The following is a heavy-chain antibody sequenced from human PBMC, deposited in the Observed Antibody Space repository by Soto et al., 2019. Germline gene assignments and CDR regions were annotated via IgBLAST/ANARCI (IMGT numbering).Heavy chain of an antibody. V-gene: IGHV1-69*01. CDR1: GGTFSSYA. Sequence: QVQLVQSGAEVKKPGSSVKVSCKASGGTFSSYAISWVRQAPGQGLEWMGGIIPIFGTAHYAQKFQGRVTITADESTTTADTELSSLRAEDTAVYYCAGDPWRTGNTVYGLYAFDIWGQGTMVTVSS. D-gene: IGHD4-17*01. CDR2: IIPIFGTA. J-gene: IGHJ3*02. CDR3: AGDPWRTGNTVYGLYAFDI.